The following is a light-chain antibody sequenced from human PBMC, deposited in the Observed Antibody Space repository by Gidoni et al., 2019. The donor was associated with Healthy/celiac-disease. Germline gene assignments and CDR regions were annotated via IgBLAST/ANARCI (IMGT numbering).Light chain of an antibody. CDR3: QQYDNLPIT. J-gene: IGKJ5*01. V-gene: IGKV1-33*01. CDR2: DAS. CDR1: QDISNY. Sequence: SASVGDRVTITCQASQDISNYLNWYQQKPGTAPKLLIYDASNLETGVPSRVSGSGSGTDFTFTISSLQPEDIATYYCQQYDNLPITFAQGTRLEIK.